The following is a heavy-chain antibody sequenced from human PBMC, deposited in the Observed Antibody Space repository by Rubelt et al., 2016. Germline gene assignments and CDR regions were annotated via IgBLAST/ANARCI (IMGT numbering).Heavy chain of an antibody. V-gene: IGHV3-53*05. CDR2: SGGST. Sequence: SGGSTYYADSVKGRFTISRDNSKNTLYLRMNSLRAEDTAVYYCARGARGYGGSYFFGYWGQGTLVTVSS. D-gene: IGHD1-26*01. J-gene: IGHJ4*02. CDR3: ARGARGYGGSYFFGY.